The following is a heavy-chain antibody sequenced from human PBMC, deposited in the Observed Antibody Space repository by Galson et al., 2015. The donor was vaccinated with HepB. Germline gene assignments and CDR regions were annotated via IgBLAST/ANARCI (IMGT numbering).Heavy chain of an antibody. Sequence: SLRLSCAASGFTFNKYAMSWVRQAPGKGLEWASAIGAGGGDTYYADSVKGRFTISRDNSKNTLYLQMNSLRVEDTAVYYCAKCHPYGTTWYGGVFWGQGTLVTVSS. V-gene: IGHV3-23*01. D-gene: IGHD6-13*01. J-gene: IGHJ4*02. CDR1: GFTFNKYA. CDR3: AKCHPYGTTWYGGVF. CDR2: IGAGGGDT.